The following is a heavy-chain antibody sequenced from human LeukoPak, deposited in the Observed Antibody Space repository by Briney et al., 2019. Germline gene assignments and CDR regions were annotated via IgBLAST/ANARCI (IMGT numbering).Heavy chain of an antibody. V-gene: IGHV4-38-2*02. CDR3: ARDRRAGIDY. D-gene: IGHD2-15*01. Sequence: SETLSLTCTVSGYSISSGYYWGWIRQPPGKGLEWIGNIYHSGSTYYNPSLKSRVTISVGTSKNQFSLKLSSVTAADTAVYYCARDRRAGIDYWGQGTLVTVSS. CDR1: GYSISSGYY. J-gene: IGHJ4*02. CDR2: IYHSGST.